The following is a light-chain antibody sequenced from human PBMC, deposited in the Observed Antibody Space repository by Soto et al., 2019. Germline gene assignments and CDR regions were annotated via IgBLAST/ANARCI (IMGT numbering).Light chain of an antibody. CDR2: GAS. CDR1: QSISSW. J-gene: IGKJ1*01. Sequence: DIQMTQSPSTLSASVGDRVTITCRASQSISSWLAWYQQKPGKAPKILIHGASGLESGVPSRFSGSGSGTEFPITISSLQPDDFATYYCQQYNSYPWPFGQGTKLEIK. V-gene: IGKV1-5*01. CDR3: QQYNSYPWP.